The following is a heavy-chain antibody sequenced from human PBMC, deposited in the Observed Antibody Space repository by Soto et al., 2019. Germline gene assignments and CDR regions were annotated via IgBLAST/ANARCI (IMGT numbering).Heavy chain of an antibody. J-gene: IGHJ6*02. D-gene: IGHD6-19*01. CDR3: ARILKVVAGVNYYYYGMDV. Sequence: SGPTLVNPTQTLTLTCTFSGFSLSSSGMCVTWIRQPPGKALEWLARIDWDDDKYYRTSLKTRLTISKDTSKNQVVLTMTNMDPVDTATYYCARILKVVAGVNYYYYGMDVWGQGTTVTVSS. CDR1: GFSLSSSGMC. CDR2: IDWDDDK. V-gene: IGHV2-70*11.